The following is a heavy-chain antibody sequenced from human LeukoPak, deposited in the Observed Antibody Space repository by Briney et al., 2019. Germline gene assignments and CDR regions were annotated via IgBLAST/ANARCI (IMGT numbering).Heavy chain of an antibody. Sequence: GGSLRLSCAASGFTFSSSWMHWVRQVPGKGLEWVSHISPDGSYTDYADSVKGRFTISRDNAKNSLFLQMDSLRAEDTAVYFCARDNRDYSTPYYFDYWGQGTLVTVSS. D-gene: IGHD4-11*01. CDR1: GFTFSSSW. CDR2: ISPDGSYT. CDR3: ARDNRDYSTPYYFDY. V-gene: IGHV3-74*01. J-gene: IGHJ4*02.